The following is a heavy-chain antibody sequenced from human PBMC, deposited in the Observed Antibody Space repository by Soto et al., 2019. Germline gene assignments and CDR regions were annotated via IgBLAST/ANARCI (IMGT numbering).Heavy chain of an antibody. Sequence: QVQLVQSGAEVKKPGSSVKVSCKASGGTFSSYTISWVRQAPGQGLEWMGRIIPILGIANYAQKFQGRVTITADKSTSTANMELSSLRSEDTAVYYCASPDPYSSSWYAEYFQHWGQGTLVTVSS. CDR1: GGTFSSYT. CDR2: IIPILGIA. CDR3: ASPDPYSSSWYAEYFQH. V-gene: IGHV1-69*02. D-gene: IGHD6-13*01. J-gene: IGHJ1*01.